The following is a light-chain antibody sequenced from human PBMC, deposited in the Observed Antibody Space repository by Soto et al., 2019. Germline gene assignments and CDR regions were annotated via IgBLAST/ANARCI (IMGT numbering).Light chain of an antibody. CDR3: QHYNNSPLT. V-gene: IGKV3-15*01. Sequence: EIVMTQSPATLSVSPGERATLSCRASQSVSSNLAWYQQKPGQAPRLLIYGASTRATGLPARFSGSGSGTEFTLIISSLQSEDFAVYYCQHYNNSPLTFGGGTKVEIK. J-gene: IGKJ4*01. CDR2: GAS. CDR1: QSVSSN.